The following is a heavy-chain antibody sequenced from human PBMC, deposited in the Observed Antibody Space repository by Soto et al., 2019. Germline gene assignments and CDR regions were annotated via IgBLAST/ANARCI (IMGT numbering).Heavy chain of an antibody. Sequence: GGSLRLSCAASGFTFSSYGMHWVRQAPGKGLEWVAVIWYDGSNKYYADSVKGRFTISRDNSKNTLYLQMNSLRAEDTAVYYCARDVLYLSSSGWYGYYFDYWGQGTLVTVSS. J-gene: IGHJ4*02. CDR1: GFTFSSYG. CDR3: ARDVLYLSSSGWYGYYFDY. D-gene: IGHD6-19*01. V-gene: IGHV3-33*01. CDR2: IWYDGSNK.